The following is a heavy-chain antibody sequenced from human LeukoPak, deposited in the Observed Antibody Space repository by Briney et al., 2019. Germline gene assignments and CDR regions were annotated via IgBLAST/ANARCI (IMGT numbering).Heavy chain of an antibody. D-gene: IGHD2-21*01. Sequence: GMHXVRXXPXXGLEWVAVMWYDGSNKYYADSVKGRFTISRDNSKNTLYLQMNSLRAEDTAVYYCARDRDAVFDYWGQGTLVTVSS. J-gene: IGHJ4*02. V-gene: IGHV3-33*01. CDR1: G. CDR3: ARDRDAVFDY. CDR2: MWYDGSNK.